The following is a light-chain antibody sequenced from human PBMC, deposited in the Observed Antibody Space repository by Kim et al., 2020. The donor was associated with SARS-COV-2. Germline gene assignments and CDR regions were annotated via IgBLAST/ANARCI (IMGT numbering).Light chain of an antibody. CDR1: SSDVGDNKF. CDR2: DVS. V-gene: IGLV2-14*01. Sequence: QSALTQPASVSGSPGQSITISCTGSSSDVGDNKFVSWYQQRPGKAPKLMIYDVSKRPSGVSNRFSGSKSGNTASLAISGLQAEDEGHYYCASYSTSNTLFGGGTQLTVL. CDR3: ASYSTSNTL. J-gene: IGLJ2*01.